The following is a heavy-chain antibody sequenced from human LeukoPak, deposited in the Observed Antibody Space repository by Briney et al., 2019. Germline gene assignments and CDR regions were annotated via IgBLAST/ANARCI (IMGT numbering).Heavy chain of an antibody. Sequence: GGSLSLSCAASGFTVSSSFMSWVRQAPGKGLEWVSLIYRGGTTYVADSVKGRFTVSRDISKNTLYLQMNSLRAEDTALYYCARPRDDNSGYYISWGQGSLVTVSS. V-gene: IGHV3-53*01. CDR1: GFTVSSSF. D-gene: IGHD6-19*01. CDR2: IYRGGTT. CDR3: ARPRDDNSGYYIS. J-gene: IGHJ5*02.